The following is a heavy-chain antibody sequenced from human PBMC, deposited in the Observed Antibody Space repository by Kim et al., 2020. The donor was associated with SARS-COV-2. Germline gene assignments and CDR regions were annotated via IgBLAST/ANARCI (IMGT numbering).Heavy chain of an antibody. D-gene: IGHD3-10*01. Sequence: ASVKVSCKASGYTFIDYDINWVRQATGQGLEWMGLMNPNSGNTGYAQKFQGRVSMTRDTSISTAYMELSSLTSEDTAVYFCTRDFYGSGSSRGYWGQGTLVTVSS. CDR2: MNPNSGNT. J-gene: IGHJ4*02. CDR3: TRDFYGSGSSRGY. V-gene: IGHV1-8*01. CDR1: GYTFIDYD.